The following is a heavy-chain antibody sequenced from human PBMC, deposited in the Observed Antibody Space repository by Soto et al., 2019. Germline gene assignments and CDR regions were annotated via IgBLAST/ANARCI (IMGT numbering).Heavy chain of an antibody. V-gene: IGHV3-23*01. CDR2: MRGDAAST. CDR1: GFTFRTFD. CDR3: VKGAWLDY. Sequence: EVQLLESGGGLVQPGGSLRLSCAASGFTFRTFDMTWVRRAPGKGLEWVALMRGDAASTHYADSVKGRFTISKDNSKYILYLQMNNLRADDKAIYFCVKGAWLDYWGQGIMVTVSS. J-gene: IGHJ4*02.